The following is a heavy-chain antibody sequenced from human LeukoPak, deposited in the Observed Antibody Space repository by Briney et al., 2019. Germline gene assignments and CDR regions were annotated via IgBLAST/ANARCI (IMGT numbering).Heavy chain of an antibody. CDR1: GFTVSSNY. J-gene: IGHJ5*02. CDR3: AKAHPPSIMITFGGVINWFDP. Sequence: GGSLGLSCAASGFTVSSNYMSWVRQAPGKGLEWVSVIYSGGSTYYADSVKGRFTISRDNSKNTLYLQMNSLRAEDTAVYYCAKAHPPSIMITFGGVINWFDPWGQGTLVTVSS. CDR2: IYSGGST. V-gene: IGHV3-53*01. D-gene: IGHD3-16*01.